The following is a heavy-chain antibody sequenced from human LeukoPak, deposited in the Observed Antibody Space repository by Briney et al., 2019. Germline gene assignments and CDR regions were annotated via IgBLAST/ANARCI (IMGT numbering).Heavy chain of an antibody. CDR3: AKGDTYGLVY. V-gene: IGHV3-30*02. Sequence: GGSLRLSCAASGFTFSSSARHWVRQAPGKGLEWVAFIRYDGTNKYYVDSVKGRFTISRDNSRNILYLQMNSLTAEDTAVYYCAKGDTYGLVYWGQGTLVTVSS. CDR2: IRYDGTNK. D-gene: IGHD5-18*01. J-gene: IGHJ4*02. CDR1: GFTFSSSA.